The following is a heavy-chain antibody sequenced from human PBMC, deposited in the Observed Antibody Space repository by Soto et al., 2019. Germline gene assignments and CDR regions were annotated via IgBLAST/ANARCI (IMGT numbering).Heavy chain of an antibody. V-gene: IGHV3-21*01. CDR2: ISSSSSYI. CDR1: GFPFSRYS. CDR3: ARDVSNWIDDVDI. Sequence: EVQLVESGGGLVQPGGSLRLSCAASGFPFSRYSMNWVRQAPGKGLEWVSSISSSSSYIYYADSVKGRFTNSRDNAKNPRQLQMNSLRAEDTAVYYCARDVSNWIDDVDIWGQGTMVTVSS. D-gene: IGHD1-1*01. J-gene: IGHJ3*02.